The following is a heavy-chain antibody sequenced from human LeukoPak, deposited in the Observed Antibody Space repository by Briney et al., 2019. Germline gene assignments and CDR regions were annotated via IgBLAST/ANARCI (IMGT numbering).Heavy chain of an antibody. CDR3: SRSYSSGWYVGRVWFDP. V-gene: IGHV1-69*04. Sequence: GSSVKVSCKASGGTFSSYAISWVRQAPGQGLEWMGRIIPILGIANYAQKFQGRVTITADKSTSTAYMELSRLRSEDTAVYYCSRSYSSGWYVGRVWFDPWGQGTLVTVSS. J-gene: IGHJ5*02. D-gene: IGHD6-19*01. CDR1: GGTFSSYA. CDR2: IIPILGIA.